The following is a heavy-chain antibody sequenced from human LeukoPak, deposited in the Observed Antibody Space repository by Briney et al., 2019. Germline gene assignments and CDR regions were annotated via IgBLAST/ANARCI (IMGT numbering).Heavy chain of an antibody. CDR1: GGSISSYY. CDR2: IYHSGST. V-gene: IGHV4-59*04. CDR3: VGYDFWSGYLHQVDY. D-gene: IGHD3-3*01. J-gene: IGHJ4*02. Sequence: SETLSLTCTVSGGSISSYYWSWIRQPPGKGLEWIGYIYHSGSTYYNPSLKSRVTISVDTSKNQFSLKLSSVTAADTAVYYCVGYDFWSGYLHQVDYWGQGTLVTVSS.